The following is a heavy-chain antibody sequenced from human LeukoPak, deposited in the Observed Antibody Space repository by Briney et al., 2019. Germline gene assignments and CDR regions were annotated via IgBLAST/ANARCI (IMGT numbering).Heavy chain of an antibody. J-gene: IGHJ6*02. Sequence: AASVKVSCKASGYTFTSYDINWVRQAPGQGLEWMGRIIPILGIANYAQKFQGRVTITADKSTSTAYMELSSLRSEDTAVYYCARDGCSSTSCNYYGMDVWGQGTTVTVSS. V-gene: IGHV1-69*04. CDR2: IIPILGIA. CDR3: ARDGCSSTSCNYYGMDV. CDR1: GYTFTSYD. D-gene: IGHD2-2*01.